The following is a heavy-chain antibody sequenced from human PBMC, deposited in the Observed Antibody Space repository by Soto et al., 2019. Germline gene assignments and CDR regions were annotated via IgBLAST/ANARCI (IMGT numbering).Heavy chain of an antibody. J-gene: IGHJ6*03. D-gene: IGHD3-3*01. Sequence: PSETLFLTCTVSGGSISTVSGGSISSYYWSWIRQPPGKGLEWIGYIYYSGSTNYNPSLKSRISISVDTSKNQFPLKLSSVTAADTAVYYCAKSYYDFWSDVYYYYMDVWGKGTTVTVSS. CDR2: IYYSGST. CDR3: AKSYYDFWSDVYYYYMDV. V-gene: IGHV4-61*01. CDR1: GGSISTVSGGSISSYY.